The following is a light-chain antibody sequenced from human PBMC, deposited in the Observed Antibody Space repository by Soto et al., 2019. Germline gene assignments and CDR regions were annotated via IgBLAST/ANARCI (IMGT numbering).Light chain of an antibody. CDR3: QQYYSDFFT. CDR2: WAS. J-gene: IGKJ2*01. CDR1: QSLLYSSNNKTY. Sequence: DIVVTQSPDSLTVSLGERATINCKSSQSLLYSSNNKTYLAWYQHRPGQSPKMLIFWASARESGVPDRFAGSGSETDFTLTISSLQAEDAAAYYCQQYYSDFFTFGQGTRLEIK. V-gene: IGKV4-1*01.